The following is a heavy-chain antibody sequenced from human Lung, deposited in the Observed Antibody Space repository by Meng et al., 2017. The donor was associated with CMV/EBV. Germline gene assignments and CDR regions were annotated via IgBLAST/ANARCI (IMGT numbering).Heavy chain of an antibody. CDR3: AKGKWGGYYYYYGMDV. Sequence: GGSXRLXCAASGFTFSTFAMSWVRQAPGKGLQWVSVIYSGDDSTYYADSVKGRFTISRDNSKNMLYLQMNSLRAEDSAVYFCAKGKWGGYYYYYGMDVWGRGTTVTVSS. CDR2: IYSGDDST. CDR1: GFTFSTFA. J-gene: IGHJ6*02. V-gene: IGHV3-23*03. D-gene: IGHD1-26*01.